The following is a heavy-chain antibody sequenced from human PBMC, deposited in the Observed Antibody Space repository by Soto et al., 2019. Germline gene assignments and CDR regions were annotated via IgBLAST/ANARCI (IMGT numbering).Heavy chain of an antibody. CDR3: ARHAGNSWKGDYFDY. J-gene: IGHJ4*02. CDR2: IDPGDSDT. V-gene: IGHV5-51*01. Sequence: VESLKISCKASGYTFTTSWIGWFLQMPGQGLEWMGIIDPGDSDTRYSPSFQGRITISVDKSISTAYLQWSSLEASDTAIYYCARHAGNSWKGDYFDYWGRGALVTVS. D-gene: IGHD6-13*01. CDR1: GYTFTTSW.